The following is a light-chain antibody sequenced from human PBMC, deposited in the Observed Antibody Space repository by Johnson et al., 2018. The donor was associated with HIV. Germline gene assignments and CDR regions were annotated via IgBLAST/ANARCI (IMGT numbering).Light chain of an antibody. Sequence: QSVLTQPPSVSAAPGQKVNISCSGSSSNIGNNYVSWYQQLPGTAPKLLIYENNKRPSGIPDRFSGSKSGTSATLGITGLQTGDEADYYCGTWDSSLSGVFGTGTKVTVL. CDR2: ENN. CDR1: SSNIGNNY. V-gene: IGLV1-51*02. J-gene: IGLJ1*01. CDR3: GTWDSSLSGV.